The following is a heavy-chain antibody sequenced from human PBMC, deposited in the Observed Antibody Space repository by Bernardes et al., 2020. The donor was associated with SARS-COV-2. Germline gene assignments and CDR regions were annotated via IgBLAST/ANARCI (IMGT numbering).Heavy chain of an antibody. CDR1: GFTFSSSV. Sequence: GGSLRLSCAASGFTFSSSVMNWVRQAPGKGLEWVSYISTGGSTIYYADSVKGRFTISRDNAKNSLYLQMNSLRDEDTAVYYCASGYSLSSWGQGTLVTVSS. J-gene: IGHJ4*02. V-gene: IGHV3-48*02. CDR2: ISTGGSTI. D-gene: IGHD5-18*01. CDR3: ASGYSLSS.